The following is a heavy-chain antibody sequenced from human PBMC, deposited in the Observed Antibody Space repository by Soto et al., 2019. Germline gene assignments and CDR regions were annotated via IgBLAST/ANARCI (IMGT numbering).Heavy chain of an antibody. CDR2: ISAYNGNT. D-gene: IGHD3-3*01. Sequence: QVQLVQSGAEVKKPGASVKVSCKASGYTFTSYGISWVRQAPGQGLEWMGWISAYNGNTNYAQKLQGRVTMTTDTSPSTAYMELRSLRSADTAVYYCARGVMCGVVIPGGEFAYWGQGTLVTVSS. J-gene: IGHJ4*02. CDR3: ARGVMCGVVIPGGEFAY. V-gene: IGHV1-18*04. CDR1: GYTFTSYG.